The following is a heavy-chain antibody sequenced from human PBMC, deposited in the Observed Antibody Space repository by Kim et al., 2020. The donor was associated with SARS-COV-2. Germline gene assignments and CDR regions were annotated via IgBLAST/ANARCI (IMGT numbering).Heavy chain of an antibody. D-gene: IGHD1-26*01. CDR1: GFTFSSYG. CDR2: ISYDGSNK. V-gene: IGHV3-30*18. J-gene: IGHJ4*02. Sequence: GGSLRLSCAASGFTFSSYGMHWVRQAPGKGLEWVAVISYDGSNKYYADSVKGRFTISRDNSKNTLYLQMNSLRAEDTAVYYCAKDDSSGSYLIDYWGQGTLVTVSS. CDR3: AKDDSSGSYLIDY.